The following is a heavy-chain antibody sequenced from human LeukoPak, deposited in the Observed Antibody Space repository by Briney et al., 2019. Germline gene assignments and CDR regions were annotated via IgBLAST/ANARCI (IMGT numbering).Heavy chain of an antibody. CDR2: ISYDGSNK. CDR1: GFTFSGYA. J-gene: IGHJ5*02. Sequence: GGSLGLSCAASGFTFSGYAMHWVRQAPGKGLEWVAVISYDGSNKYYPDSVKGRFTISRDNSKNTVYLQMNSLRVEDTAVYYCARSGYCSSTNCYTDWFDPWGQGTLVTVSS. V-gene: IGHV3-30-3*01. D-gene: IGHD2-2*02. CDR3: ARSGYCSSTNCYTDWFDP.